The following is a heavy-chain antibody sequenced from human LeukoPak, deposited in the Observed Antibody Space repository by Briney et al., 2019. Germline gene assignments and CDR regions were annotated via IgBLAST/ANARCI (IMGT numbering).Heavy chain of an antibody. V-gene: IGHV1-18*01. CDR2: ISAYNGNT. CDR3: ARGALGYCSGGSCYGSSGYMDV. Sequence: ASVKVSCKASGYTFTSYGISWVRQAPGQGLEWMGWISAYNGNTNYAQKLQGRVTMTTDTSTSTAYMELRSLRSDDTAVYYCARGALGYCSGGSCYGSSGYMDVWGKGTTVTVSS. J-gene: IGHJ6*03. CDR1: GYTFTSYG. D-gene: IGHD2-15*01.